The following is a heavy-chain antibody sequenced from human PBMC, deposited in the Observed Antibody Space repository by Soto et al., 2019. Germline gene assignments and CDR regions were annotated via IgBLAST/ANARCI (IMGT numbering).Heavy chain of an antibody. J-gene: IGHJ5*02. D-gene: IGHD3-10*01. CDR3: ANLGTLSFGACPAGPWYP. Sequence: ASQGFTPRGYPVGWGRQDQRKRMEWVAGISYDGSNKYYADSVKGRFTISRDNSKNTLYLQMNSLRAEDTAVYYCANLGTLSFGACPAGPWYPWGQGTLGTVSS. CDR2: ISYDGSNK. CDR1: GFTPRGYP. V-gene: IGHV3-30-3*01.